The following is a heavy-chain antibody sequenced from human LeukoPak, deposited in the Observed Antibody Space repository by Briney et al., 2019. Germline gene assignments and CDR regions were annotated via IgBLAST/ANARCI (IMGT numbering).Heavy chain of an antibody. D-gene: IGHD3-22*01. V-gene: IGHV3-20*04. CDR1: GFTFDDYG. CDR3: ARALPRPYYYDSSGTFYFDY. Sequence: GGSLRLSCAASGFTFDDYGMSWVRQAPGKGLEWVSGINWNDGSTGYADSVKGRFTISRDNAKNSLYLQMNSLRAEDTALYYCARALPRPYYYDSSGTFYFDYWGQGTLVTVSS. CDR2: INWNDGST. J-gene: IGHJ4*02.